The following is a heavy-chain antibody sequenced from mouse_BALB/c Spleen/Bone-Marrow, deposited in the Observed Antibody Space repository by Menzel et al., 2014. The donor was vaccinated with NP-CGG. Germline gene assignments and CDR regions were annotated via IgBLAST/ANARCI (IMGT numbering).Heavy chain of an antibody. D-gene: IGHD2-3*01. J-gene: IGHJ3*01. CDR3: ARRGDGYYAWFAY. CDR1: GFNIKDTY. V-gene: IGHV14-3*02. Sequence: EVQLQQSGAELVKPGASVKLSCTASGFNIKDTYMHWVKQRPEQGLEWIGRIDPANGNTKYDPKFQGKATITADTSSNTAYLQLSSLTSEDTAVYYCARRGDGYYAWFAYWGQGTLVTVSA. CDR2: IDPANGNT.